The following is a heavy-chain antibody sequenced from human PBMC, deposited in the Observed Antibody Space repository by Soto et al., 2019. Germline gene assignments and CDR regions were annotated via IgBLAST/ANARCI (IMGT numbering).Heavy chain of an antibody. J-gene: IGHJ4*02. V-gene: IGHV2-5*02. CDR2: IFWDDDK. CDR1: GFSLSTSGVG. CDR3: AHTPQIVSPWGYAY. D-gene: IGHD2-15*01. Sequence: QITLKESGPTMVKPTQTLTLTCTFSGFSLSTSGVGVGWIRQPPGEALEWLALIFWDDDKRYSPSLNSRLTITKDTPKHQVVLTMTTMDPIDTATYYCAHTPQIVSPWGYAYWGQGTLVTVSS.